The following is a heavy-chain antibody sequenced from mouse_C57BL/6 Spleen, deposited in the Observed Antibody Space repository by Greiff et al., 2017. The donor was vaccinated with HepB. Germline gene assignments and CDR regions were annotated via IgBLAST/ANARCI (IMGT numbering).Heavy chain of an antibody. CDR2: IDPSDSYT. CDR3: ARYHYGSFYAMDY. Sequence: QVQLQQSGAELVMPGASVKLSCKASGYTFTSYWMHWVKQRPGQGLEWIGEIDPSDSYTNYNQKFKGKSTLTVDKSSSTAYMQLSSLTSEDSAVYYCARYHYGSFYAMDYWGQGTSVTVSS. D-gene: IGHD1-1*01. V-gene: IGHV1-69*01. CDR1: GYTFTSYW. J-gene: IGHJ4*01.